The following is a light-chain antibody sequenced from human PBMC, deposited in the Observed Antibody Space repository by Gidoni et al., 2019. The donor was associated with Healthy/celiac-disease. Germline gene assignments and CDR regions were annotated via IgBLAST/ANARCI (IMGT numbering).Light chain of an antibody. CDR1: QGIGNY. CDR2: AAS. V-gene: IGKV1-27*01. Sequence: DIQMTQSQSSLSASVGDRVTITCRASQGIGNYLAWYQQKPGKVPKLLIYAASTLQSGVPSRFSGSGSGTDFTLTISSLQPEDVATYYCQKYNSAPCTFXXXTKVEIK. CDR3: QKYNSAPCT. J-gene: IGKJ1*01.